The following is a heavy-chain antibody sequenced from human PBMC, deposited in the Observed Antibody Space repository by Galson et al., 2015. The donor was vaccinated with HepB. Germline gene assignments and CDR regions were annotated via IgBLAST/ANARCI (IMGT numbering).Heavy chain of an antibody. J-gene: IGHJ6*02. Sequence: SLRLSCAASGFTFSSYGMHWVRQAPGKGLEWVAVIWYDGSNKYYADSVKGRFTISRDNSKNTLYLQMNSLRAEDTAVYYCAEMGVGQPYGMDVWGQGTTVTVSS. V-gene: IGHV3-33*06. CDR3: AEMGVGQPYGMDV. CDR2: IWYDGSNK. CDR1: GFTFSSYG. D-gene: IGHD3-3*01.